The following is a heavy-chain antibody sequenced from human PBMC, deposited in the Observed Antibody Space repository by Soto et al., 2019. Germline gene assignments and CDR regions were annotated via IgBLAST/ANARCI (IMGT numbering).Heavy chain of an antibody. Sequence: GGSLRLSCAASGFTFGKYWMAWVRQAPGKGLEWLANIKRDGSEKYYVDSVKGRFTISRDNAKNSLYLQMSSLRVEDTAVYYCARHDDRDANYWGQGTLVTVSS. CDR2: IKRDGSEK. CDR1: GFTFGKYW. CDR3: ARHDDRDANY. J-gene: IGHJ4*02. V-gene: IGHV3-7*01. D-gene: IGHD3-3*01.